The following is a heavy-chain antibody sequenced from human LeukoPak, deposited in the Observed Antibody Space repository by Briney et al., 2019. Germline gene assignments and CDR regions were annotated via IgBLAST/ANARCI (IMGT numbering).Heavy chain of an antibody. CDR3: ARTRVVGATVDY. D-gene: IGHD1-26*01. V-gene: IGHV1-69*13. Sequence: ASVKVSCKASGGTFSSYAISWVRQAPGQGLEWMGGIIPIFGTANYAQKFQGRVTITADESTSTAYMELSSLRSEDTAVYYCARTRVVGATVDYWGQGTLVTVSS. CDR2: IIPIFGTA. J-gene: IGHJ4*02. CDR1: GGTFSSYA.